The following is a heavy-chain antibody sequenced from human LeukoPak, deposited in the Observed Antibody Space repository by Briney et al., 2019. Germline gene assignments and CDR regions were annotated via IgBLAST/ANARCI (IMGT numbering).Heavy chain of an antibody. V-gene: IGHV3-9*01. D-gene: IGHD1/OR15-1a*01. Sequence: PGGSLRLSCAASGFTFDDYAMHWVRQAPGKGLEWVSGISWNSGSIGYADSVKGRFTISRDNAKNSLYLQMNSLRAEDTALHYCARATNYYYYYMDVWGKGTTVTVSS. CDR3: ARATNYYYYYMDV. CDR1: GFTFDDYA. CDR2: ISWNSGSI. J-gene: IGHJ6*03.